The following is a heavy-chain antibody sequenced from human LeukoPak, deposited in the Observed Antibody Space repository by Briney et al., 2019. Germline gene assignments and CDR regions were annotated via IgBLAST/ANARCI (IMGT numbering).Heavy chain of an antibody. V-gene: IGHV1-69-2*01. Sequence: ATVKISCKVSRYTFTDYYMHWVQQAPGKGLEWMGLVDSEDGETIYPEKLQGRVTITAHTYTDTAYIALRSLRYEDAAAYYCATGVRCEYLFDFWGQGTLVTVSA. CDR2: VDSEDGET. J-gene: IGHJ4*02. CDR3: ATGVRCEYLFDF. D-gene: IGHD2-8*01. CDR1: RYTFTDYY.